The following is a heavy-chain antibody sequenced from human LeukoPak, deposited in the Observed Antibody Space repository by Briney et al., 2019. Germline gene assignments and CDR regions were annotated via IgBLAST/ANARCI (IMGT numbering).Heavy chain of an antibody. CDR2: IYTSGST. D-gene: IGHD3-22*01. J-gene: IGHJ4*02. CDR3: AGEYYYYSSGYYRTRSLDY. Sequence: SETLSLTCTVSGGSINSYYRSWVRQPAGEGLGWIGGIYTSGSTNSNPSLKRGVTISEEMCKNKISLNLNSVTAADTAVYYCAGEYYYYSSGYYRTRSLDYWGQGTLVTVSS. CDR1: GGSINSYY. V-gene: IGHV4-4*07.